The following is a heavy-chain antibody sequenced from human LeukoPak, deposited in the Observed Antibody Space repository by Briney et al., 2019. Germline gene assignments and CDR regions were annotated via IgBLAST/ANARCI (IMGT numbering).Heavy chain of an antibody. D-gene: IGHD6-19*01. V-gene: IGHV1-18*01. J-gene: IGHJ4*02. CDR1: GYTFTSYG. Sequence: GSVNVSCKASGYTFTSYGISWVRQAPGQGLEWMGWISAYNGNTNDAQKLQGRVTMTTDTSTSTAYMELRSLRSDDTAVYYCARGRQWPGRLHYWGEGTPVSFSS. CDR2: ISAYNGNT. CDR3: ARGRQWPGRLHY.